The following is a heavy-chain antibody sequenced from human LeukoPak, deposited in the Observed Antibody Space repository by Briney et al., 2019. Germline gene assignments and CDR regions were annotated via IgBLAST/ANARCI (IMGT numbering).Heavy chain of an antibody. Sequence: PSETLSLTCTVSGGSISSYYWSWIRQAAGKGLEWIGRIYTGGGTTYNPSLKSRVTISLDTSRNQLSLRLTSVTAADTAVYYCARGRCGGDCYTPDYWGQGTLVTVSS. V-gene: IGHV4-4*07. CDR3: ARGRCGGDCYTPDY. D-gene: IGHD2-21*02. CDR1: GGSISSYY. J-gene: IGHJ4*02. CDR2: IYTGGGT.